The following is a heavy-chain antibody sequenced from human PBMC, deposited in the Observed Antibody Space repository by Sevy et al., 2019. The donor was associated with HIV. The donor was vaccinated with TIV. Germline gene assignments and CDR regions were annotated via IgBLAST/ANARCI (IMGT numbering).Heavy chain of an antibody. CDR3: AKDVVVLIGDAFDI. V-gene: IGHV3-23*01. J-gene: IGHJ3*02. CDR1: GFTFSSYA. CDR2: ISGADSST. Sequence: GGSLRPSCAASGFTFSSYAVNWVRQAPGKGLQWVSAISGADSSTHYADSVKGRFTISRDNSKNTLYLQMNSLRAEDTAIYYCAKDVVVLIGDAFDIWGQGTMVTVSS. D-gene: IGHD3-22*01.